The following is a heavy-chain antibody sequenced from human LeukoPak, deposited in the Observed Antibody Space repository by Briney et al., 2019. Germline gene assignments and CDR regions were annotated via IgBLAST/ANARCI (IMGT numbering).Heavy chain of an antibody. CDR3: ARGAVSYDSSGYYPGFDY. J-gene: IGHJ4*02. CDR1: GYTFTSYY. CDR2: INPSGGST. D-gene: IGHD3-22*01. Sequence: GASVKVSCKASGYTFTSYYMHWVRQALGQGLEWMGIINPSGGSTSYAQKFQGRVTMTRDTSTSTVYMELSSLRSEDTAVYYCARGAVSYDSSGYYPGFDYWGQGTLVTVSS. V-gene: IGHV1-46*01.